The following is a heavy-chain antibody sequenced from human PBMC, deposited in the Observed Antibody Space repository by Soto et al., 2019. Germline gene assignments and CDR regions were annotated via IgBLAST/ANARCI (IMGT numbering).Heavy chain of an antibody. CDR2: IYYSGST. CDR3: AGQYYDIFMDV. D-gene: IGHD3-9*01. CDR1: GGSISSYY. J-gene: IGHJ6*03. V-gene: IGHV4-59*08. Sequence: SETLSLTCTVSGGSISSYYWSWIRQPPGKGLEWIGYIYYSGSTNYNPSLKSRVTISVDTSKNQFSLKLSSVTAADTAVYYCAGQYYDIFMDVWGKGTTVTVSS.